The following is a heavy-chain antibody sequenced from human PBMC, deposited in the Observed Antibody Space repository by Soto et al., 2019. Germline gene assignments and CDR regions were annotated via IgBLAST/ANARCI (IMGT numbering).Heavy chain of an antibody. CDR1: GYTFTSYG. Sequence: QVQLEQSGAEVKKPGASVKVSCKASGYTFTSYGISWVRQAPGQGLEWMGWISAYNGNTNYAQKLQGRATMTTDTSTSTAYMELRSLRSDDTAVYYCARDDIVLVPAASPDYYYGMDVWGQGTTVTVSS. CDR2: ISAYNGNT. J-gene: IGHJ6*02. V-gene: IGHV1-18*01. D-gene: IGHD2-2*01. CDR3: ARDDIVLVPAASPDYYYGMDV.